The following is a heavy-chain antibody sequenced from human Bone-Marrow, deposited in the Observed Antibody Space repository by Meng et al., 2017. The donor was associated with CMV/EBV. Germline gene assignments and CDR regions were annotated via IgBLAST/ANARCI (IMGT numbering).Heavy chain of an antibody. V-gene: IGHV1-8*01. CDR2: MHPDSGDT. J-gene: IGHJ5*02. D-gene: IGHD2-8*02. CDR3: ARNPCHTGWFDP. Sequence: ASVKVSCKASGYTFTSYDINWVRQATGQGLEWMGWMHPDSGDTGYAPKFQGRVTMTRDTSINTAYMELTSLRSDDTAVYYCARNPCHTGWFDPWGQGTLVTVSS. CDR1: GYTFTSYD.